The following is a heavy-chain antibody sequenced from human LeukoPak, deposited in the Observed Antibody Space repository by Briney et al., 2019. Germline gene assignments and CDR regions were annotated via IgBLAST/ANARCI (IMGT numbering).Heavy chain of an antibody. CDR1: GASISSYY. Sequence: SETLSLTCTVSGASISSYYWTWIRQPAGKGLEWIGRINPSGSTNYNPSLKSRVTVSVDTSKNQFSLKLSSVTAADTAVYYCAREKNDIVLTSYYFDYWGQGTLVTVSS. J-gene: IGHJ4*02. V-gene: IGHV4-4*07. D-gene: IGHD5-12*01. CDR3: AREKNDIVLTSYYFDY. CDR2: INPSGST.